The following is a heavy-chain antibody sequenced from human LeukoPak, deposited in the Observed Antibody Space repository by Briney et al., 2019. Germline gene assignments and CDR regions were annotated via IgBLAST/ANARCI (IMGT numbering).Heavy chain of an antibody. J-gene: IGHJ5*02. D-gene: IGHD4-11*01. CDR3: ARDGNSYYDH. CDR2: IFYTGSP. V-gene: IGHV4-4*02. Sequence: PSGTLSLTYAVSGGSINNHKWWSWIRQSPGKGLEWLGEIFYTGSPNYNPSFKSRITMSVDKPNNQFSLILTSVTVADTAVYYCARDGNSYYDHWGRGIMVTVTS. CDR1: GGSINNHKW.